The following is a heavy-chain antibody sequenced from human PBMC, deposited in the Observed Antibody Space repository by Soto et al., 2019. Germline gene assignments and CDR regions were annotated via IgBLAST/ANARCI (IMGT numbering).Heavy chain of an antibody. CDR2: TYYRSKWYD. D-gene: IGHD6-13*01. CDR3: ARSLAADGTYNWFDS. J-gene: IGHJ5*01. Sequence: SQTLSLTCVISGDSVSSNSAAWNWIRQSPSRGLEWLGRTYYRSKWYDDYAVSVKSRITINPDTSKNQFSLRLNSVTPEDTAVYYCARSLAADGTYNWFDSWGQGTLVTVSS. V-gene: IGHV6-1*01. CDR1: GDSVSSNSAA.